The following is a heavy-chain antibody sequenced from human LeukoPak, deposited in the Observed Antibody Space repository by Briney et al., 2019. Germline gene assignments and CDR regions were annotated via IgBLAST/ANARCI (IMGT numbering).Heavy chain of an antibody. CDR1: GDSIDSVSYY. Sequence: SETLSLTCSVSGDSIDSVSYYWGWIRQAPGKGPEWIASIDYSGRTFYNPSLRSRVTISVDTSNNDFSLSLTSVTAADTAVYYCATEFYDFLSGESWFDPWGQGALVTVS. CDR2: IDYSGRT. V-gene: IGHV4-39*07. J-gene: IGHJ5*02. D-gene: IGHD3-9*01. CDR3: ATEFYDFLSGESWFDP.